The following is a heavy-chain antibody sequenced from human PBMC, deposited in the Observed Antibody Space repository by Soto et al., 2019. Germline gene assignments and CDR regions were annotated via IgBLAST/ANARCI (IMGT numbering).Heavy chain of an antibody. J-gene: IGHJ4*02. Sequence: EVQLLESGGGLVQPGGSLRLSCAASGFTFNNYAMSWVRQAPGKGLEWVSTISVTGIGYDNTYYVDSVKGRFTISRDNSKNTLYLQMNSLRAEDTALYYCAKDRVEVAAFSGDFESWGQGTLVTVSS. V-gene: IGHV3-23*01. D-gene: IGHD6-19*01. CDR1: GFTFNNYA. CDR2: ISVTGIGYDNT. CDR3: AKDRVEVAAFSGDFES.